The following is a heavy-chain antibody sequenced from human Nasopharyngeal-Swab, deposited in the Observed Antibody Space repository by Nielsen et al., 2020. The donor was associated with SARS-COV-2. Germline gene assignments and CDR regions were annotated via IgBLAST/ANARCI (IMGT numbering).Heavy chain of an antibody. J-gene: IGHJ3*01. CDR1: GFSFSDSW. CDR2: VNSDGSRS. Sequence: GESLKISCAASGFSFSDSWIHWVRQSPGKGLQWVSRVNSDGSRSGYADSVRGRFTISSDNARNTVYLQLSSLRTEDTAVYYCTTRRYTGSAIDTFDLWGQGAVVNVSS. V-gene: IGHV3-74*01. D-gene: IGHD1-26*01. CDR3: TTRRYTGSAIDTFDL.